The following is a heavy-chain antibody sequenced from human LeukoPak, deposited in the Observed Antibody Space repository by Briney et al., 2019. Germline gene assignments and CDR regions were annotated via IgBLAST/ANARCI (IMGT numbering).Heavy chain of an antibody. CDR3: ARGKSTLLWFGELLDYFDY. CDR2: IRFDGTKK. Sequence: GGSLRLSCAASGLTFMSYGMHWVRQAPGKGLEWVAFIRFDGTKKFYADSVRGRFTISRDNSKNTLYLQMNSLRAEDTAVYYCARGKSTLLWFGELLDYFDYWGQGTLVTVSS. D-gene: IGHD3-10*01. J-gene: IGHJ4*02. V-gene: IGHV3-30*02. CDR1: GLTFMSYG.